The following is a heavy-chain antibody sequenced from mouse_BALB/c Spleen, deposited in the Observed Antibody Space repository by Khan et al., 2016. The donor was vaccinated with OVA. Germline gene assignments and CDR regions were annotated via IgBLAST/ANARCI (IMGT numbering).Heavy chain of an antibody. D-gene: IGHD1-1*01. V-gene: IGHV5-6*01. CDR1: GFTFSTYG. Sequence: EVQLQESGGDVVKPGGSLKLSCAASGFTFSTYGMSWVRQTPDKRLEWVATVSTSGHYTYYPDTVKGRFTISRDNAKNTLYLQMNSLKSEDTAMFYCARHAYYYDSEGFAYWGQGTLVTVSA. J-gene: IGHJ3*01. CDR2: VSTSGHYT. CDR3: ARHAYYYDSEGFAY.